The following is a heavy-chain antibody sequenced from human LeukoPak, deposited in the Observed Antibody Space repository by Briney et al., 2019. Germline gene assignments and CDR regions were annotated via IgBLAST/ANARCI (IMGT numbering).Heavy chain of an antibody. D-gene: IGHD3-22*01. CDR1: GFTFSSYG. V-gene: IGHV3-30*02. J-gene: IGHJ4*02. CDR2: IRYDGSNK. CDR3: AEDLGDYYDSSGYIADY. Sequence: GGSLRLSCAASGFTFSSYGMHWVRQAPGKGLEWVAFIRYDGSNKYYADSVKGRFTISRDNSKNTLYLQMNSLRAEDTAVYYCAEDLGDYYDSSGYIADYRGQGTLVTVSS.